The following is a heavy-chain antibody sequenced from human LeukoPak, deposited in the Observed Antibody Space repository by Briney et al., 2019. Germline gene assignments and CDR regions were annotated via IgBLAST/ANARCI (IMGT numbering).Heavy chain of an antibody. CDR3: TKDRGQYYDGSGYSDY. D-gene: IGHD3-22*01. V-gene: IGHV3-43*02. CDR1: GFTFDDYA. CDR2: ISGDCGST. Sequence: PGGSLRLSCAASGFTFDDYAMHGVRQAPGKGLEWVSLISGDCGSTYYEDSVKGLFTISRDKSKNSLYLQMNSLRTEDTAVFYCTKDRGQYYDGSGYSDYWGQGTLVSVSS. J-gene: IGHJ4*02.